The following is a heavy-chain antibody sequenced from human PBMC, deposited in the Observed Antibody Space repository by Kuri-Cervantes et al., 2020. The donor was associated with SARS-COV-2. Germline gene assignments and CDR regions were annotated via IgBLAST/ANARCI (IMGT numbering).Heavy chain of an antibody. CDR1: GGSFSGYY. J-gene: IGHJ4*02. CDR2: INHSGST. D-gene: IGHD3-3*01. CDR3: ARGTYTYYDFWRGPYFDY. V-gene: IGHV4-34*01. Sequence: GSLRLSCAVYGGSFSGYYWSWIRQPPGKGLEWIGEINHSGSTNYNPSLKSRVTISVDTSKNQFSLKLSSVTAADTAVYYCARGTYTYYDFWRGPYFDYWGQGNLVTVSS.